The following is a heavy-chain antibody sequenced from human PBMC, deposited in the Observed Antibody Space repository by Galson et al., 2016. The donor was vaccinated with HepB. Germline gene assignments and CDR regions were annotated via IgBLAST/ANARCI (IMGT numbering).Heavy chain of an antibody. D-gene: IGHD1-1*01. CDR2: ISDSGTSI. V-gene: IGHV3-48*02. Sequence: SLRLSCAASGFTFSPYNMNWVRQTPEKGLEWVSFISDSGTSIHYADYVKGRFPISRDNAENSLFLQMHSLRDEDTAMYYCARDVMGTLLYGFDLWGQGTMVTVSS. J-gene: IGHJ3*01. CDR3: ARDVMGTLLYGFDL. CDR1: GFTFSPYN.